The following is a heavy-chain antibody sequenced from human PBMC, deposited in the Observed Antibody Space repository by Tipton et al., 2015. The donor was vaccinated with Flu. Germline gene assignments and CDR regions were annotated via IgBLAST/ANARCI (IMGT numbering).Heavy chain of an antibody. CDR2: IYPSGTT. Sequence: GLVKPSETLSLTCTVSSGSIRSTNYFCAWIRQPPGKRLELIGSIYPSGTTYYNPSLKSRVTLSVDTSKSQFSLMRRSVTAADTAIYYCARLSYYDVDLKNFYFDHWGQGVLVTVSS. CDR3: ARLSYYDVDLKNFYFDH. D-gene: IGHD3-10*02. V-gene: IGHV4-39*01. J-gene: IGHJ4*02. CDR1: SGSIRSTNYF.